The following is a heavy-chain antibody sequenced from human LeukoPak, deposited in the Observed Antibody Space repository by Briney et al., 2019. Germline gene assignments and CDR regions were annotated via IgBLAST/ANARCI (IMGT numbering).Heavy chain of an antibody. J-gene: IGHJ4*02. CDR2: INSDGSST. Sequence: GGSLRLSCAASGFTFSSYWMHWVRQAPGKGLVWVSRINSDGSSTYYADSVKGRFTISRDNSKNTLYLQMNSLRAEDTAVYYCARLEMATIFDYWGQGTLVTVSS. D-gene: IGHD5-24*01. CDR1: GFTFSSYW. V-gene: IGHV3-74*01. CDR3: ARLEMATIFDY.